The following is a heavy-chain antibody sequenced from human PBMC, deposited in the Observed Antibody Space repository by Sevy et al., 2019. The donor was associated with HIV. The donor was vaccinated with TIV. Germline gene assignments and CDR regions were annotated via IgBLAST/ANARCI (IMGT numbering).Heavy chain of an antibody. Sequence: ASVKVSCKASGYTFTSYDINWVRQSTGHGLEWMGWMNPNSGNTGYARKFLDRVTRTRDISISTAYMVLNSLTSDDTAVYYCARSLLFEASGYNWFDPLGQGTLVTVSS. CDR2: MNPNSGNT. V-gene: IGHV1-8*01. J-gene: IGHJ5*02. CDR1: GYTFTSYD. CDR3: ARSLLFEASGYNWFDP. D-gene: IGHD2-21*01.